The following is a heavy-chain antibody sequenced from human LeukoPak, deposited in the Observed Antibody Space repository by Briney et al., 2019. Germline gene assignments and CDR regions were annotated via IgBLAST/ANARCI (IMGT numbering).Heavy chain of an antibody. J-gene: IGHJ4*02. D-gene: IGHD6-13*01. CDR2: IIPILGIA. CDR1: GGTFSSYA. V-gene: IGHV1-69*04. Sequence: GASVKVSCKASGGTFSSYAISWVRQAPGQGLEWMGRIIPILGIANYAQKFQGRVTITADKSTSTAYMELSSLRSEDTAVYYCARAGYSSSFFVYRGQGTLVTVSS. CDR3: ARAGYSSSFFVY.